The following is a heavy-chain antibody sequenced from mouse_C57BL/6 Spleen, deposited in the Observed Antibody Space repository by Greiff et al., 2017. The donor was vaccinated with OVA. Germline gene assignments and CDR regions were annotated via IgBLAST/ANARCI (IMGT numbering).Heavy chain of an antibody. V-gene: IGHV1-54*01. CDR3: AGCGGTTGFAPDY. D-gene: IGHD1-1*01. J-gene: IGHJ2*01. CDR2: IDPGSGGT. CDR1: GYAFTNYL. Sequence: QVQLQQPGAELVRPGTSVKVSCKASGYAFTNYLIEWVKQRPGQGLEWIGVIDPGSGGTNYNEKFKGKATLTVDKSSSTAYMQPSSLTSSDSAVYYCAGCGGTTGFAPDYWGKGTTLTVSS.